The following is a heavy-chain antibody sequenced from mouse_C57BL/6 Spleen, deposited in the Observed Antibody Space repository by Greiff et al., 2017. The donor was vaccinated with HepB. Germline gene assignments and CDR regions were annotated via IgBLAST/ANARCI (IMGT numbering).Heavy chain of an antibody. CDR3: ARHEDYYGSSDAMDY. CDR1: GYTFTEYT. CDR2: FYPGSGSI. J-gene: IGHJ4*01. D-gene: IGHD1-1*01. Sequence: QVQLQQSGAELVKPGASVKLSCKASGYTFTEYTIHWVKQRPGQGLEWIAWFYPGSGSIKYNEKFKDKATLTADKSSSTVYMQLSRLTSEDSAVYVYARHEDYYGSSDAMDYWGQGTSVTVSS. V-gene: IGHV1-62-2*01.